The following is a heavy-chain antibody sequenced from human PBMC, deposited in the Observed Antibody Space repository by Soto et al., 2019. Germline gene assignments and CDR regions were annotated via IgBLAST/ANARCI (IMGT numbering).Heavy chain of an antibody. CDR1: GYTFTSYG. Sequence: QVQLVQSGAEVKKPGASVKVSCKASGYTFTSYGISWVRQAPGQGLEWMGWIIPIFGTANYAQKFQGRVTITADESTSTADMELSSLRSEDTAVYYCARVTEMNWFDPWGQGTLVTVTS. CDR3: ARVTEMNWFDP. J-gene: IGHJ5*02. CDR2: IIPIFGTA. V-gene: IGHV1-69*13.